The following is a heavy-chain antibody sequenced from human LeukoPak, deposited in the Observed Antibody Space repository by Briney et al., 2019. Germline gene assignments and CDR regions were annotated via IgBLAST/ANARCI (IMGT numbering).Heavy chain of an antibody. CDR2: ISYDGSNK. CDR3: AKDRYRTTGTTMIDY. D-gene: IGHD1-1*01. Sequence: AGGSLRLSCAASGFTFSSYGMHWVRQAPGKGLEWVAVISYDGSNKYYADSVKGRFTISRDNSKNTLYLQMNSLRAEDTAVYYCAKDRYRTTGTTMIDYWGQGTLVTVSS. J-gene: IGHJ4*02. CDR1: GFTFSSYG. V-gene: IGHV3-30*18.